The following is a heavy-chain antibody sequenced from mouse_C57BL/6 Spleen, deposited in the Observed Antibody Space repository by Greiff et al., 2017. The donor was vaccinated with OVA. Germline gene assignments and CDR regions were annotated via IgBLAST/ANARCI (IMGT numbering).Heavy chain of an antibody. CDR2: INPNNGGT. CDR3: ARARDPYYNYAMDY. D-gene: IGHD2-12*01. J-gene: IGHJ4*01. Sequence: EVQLQQSGPELVKPGASVKIPCKASGYTFTDYNMDWVKQSHGKSLEWIGDINPNNGGTIYNQKFKGKATLTVDKSSSTAYMELRSLTSEDTAVYYCARARDPYYNYAMDYWGQGTSVTVSS. V-gene: IGHV1-18*01. CDR1: GYTFTDYN.